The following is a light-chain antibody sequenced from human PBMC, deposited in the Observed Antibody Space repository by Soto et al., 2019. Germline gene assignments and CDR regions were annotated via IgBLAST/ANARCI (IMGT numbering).Light chain of an antibody. CDR3: QQYNNWLSIT. CDR1: QSVSSSY. V-gene: IGKV3D-15*01. CDR2: GAS. J-gene: IGKJ1*01. Sequence: EIVLTQSPATLSLSPGERATLSCRASQSVSSSYLAWYQQKPGQAPRLLIYGASTRATGIPARFSGSGSGTEFTLTISSLQSEDFAVYYCQQYNNWLSITFGQGTKVDIK.